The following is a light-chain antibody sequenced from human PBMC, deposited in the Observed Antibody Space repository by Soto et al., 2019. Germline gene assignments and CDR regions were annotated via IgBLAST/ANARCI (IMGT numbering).Light chain of an antibody. CDR3: QQYNNWPLT. Sequence: EILMTQSPATLSVSPGGRATLSCRASQSISDTLAWYQQKPGQAPRLLIYGASTRDTGIPARFSGSGSGTEFTLTISRLQSEDFEVYYCQQYNNWPLTFGGGTKVDIK. V-gene: IGKV3-15*01. J-gene: IGKJ4*01. CDR2: GAS. CDR1: QSISDT.